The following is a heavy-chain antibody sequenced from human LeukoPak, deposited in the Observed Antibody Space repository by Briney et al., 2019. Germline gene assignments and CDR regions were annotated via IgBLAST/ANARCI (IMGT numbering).Heavy chain of an antibody. Sequence: GGSLRLSCAASGFTFSGSAMHWVRQAPGKGLEWVSVIYSGGSTYYADSVKGRFTISRDNSKNTLYLQMNSLRAEDTAVYYCARDLYYYDSSGRRDAFDIWGQGTMVTVSS. J-gene: IGHJ3*02. V-gene: IGHV3-66*01. CDR2: IYSGGST. D-gene: IGHD3-22*01. CDR3: ARDLYYYDSSGRRDAFDI. CDR1: GFTFSGSA.